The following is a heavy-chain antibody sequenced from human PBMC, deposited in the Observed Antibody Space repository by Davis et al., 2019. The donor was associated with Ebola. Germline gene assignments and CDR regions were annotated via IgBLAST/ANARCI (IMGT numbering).Heavy chain of an antibody. CDR1: GGSISSYY. Sequence: MPGGSLRLSCTVSGGSISSYYWSWIRQPPGKGLEWIGSIYYSGSTYYNPSLKSRVTISVDTSKNQFSLKLSSVTAADTAVYYCAREEANYYGLGGMDVWGKGTTVTVSS. CDR2: IYYSGST. CDR3: AREEANYYGLGGMDV. D-gene: IGHD3-10*01. V-gene: IGHV4-59*01. J-gene: IGHJ6*04.